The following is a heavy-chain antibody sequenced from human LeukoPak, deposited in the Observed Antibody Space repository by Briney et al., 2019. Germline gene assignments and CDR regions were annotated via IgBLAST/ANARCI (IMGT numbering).Heavy chain of an antibody. J-gene: IGHJ4*02. Sequence: GGSLRLSCAASGFTLSSYSMTWVRQAPGKGLEWVSFISSSSSYMYYAESVKGRFTMSRDNAKNSLYLQMNSLRAEDTAVYYCARGIYGSGSYLGSSPYFDYWGQGTLVTVSS. D-gene: IGHD3-10*01. CDR2: ISSSSSYM. CDR1: GFTLSSYS. CDR3: ARGIYGSGSYLGSSPYFDY. V-gene: IGHV3-21*01.